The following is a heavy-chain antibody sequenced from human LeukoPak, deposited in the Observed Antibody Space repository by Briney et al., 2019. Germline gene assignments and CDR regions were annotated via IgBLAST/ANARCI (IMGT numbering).Heavy chain of an antibody. CDR2: INSDGSST. CDR1: GFTFSSYW. CDR3: AKEGGQWLVLPKNYFDY. D-gene: IGHD6-19*01. V-gene: IGHV3-74*01. J-gene: IGHJ4*02. Sequence: GGSLSLSCGASGFTFSSYWLHWVRQAPGKGLVWVSRINSDGSSTSYADSVKGRFTISRDNAKNTLYLQMNSLRAEDTAVYYCAKEGGQWLVLPKNYFDYWGQGTLVTVSS.